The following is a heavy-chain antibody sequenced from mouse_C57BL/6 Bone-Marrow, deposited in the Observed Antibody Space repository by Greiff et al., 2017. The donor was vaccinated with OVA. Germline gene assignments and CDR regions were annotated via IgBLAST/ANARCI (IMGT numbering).Heavy chain of an antibody. J-gene: IGHJ2*01. CDR3: ARGYLLY. V-gene: IGHV14-2*01. CDR1: GFNINEYS. Sequence: EVQLHQSGAELVKPGASVKLSCTASGFNINEYSMHWVKQRTEQGLEWIGRFYPEDGGTKYAAKFQVKATITADTSSNTAYLQLSSLTSEDTAVYYCARGYLLYWGQGTTLTVSS. D-gene: IGHD5-1*01. CDR2: FYPEDGGT.